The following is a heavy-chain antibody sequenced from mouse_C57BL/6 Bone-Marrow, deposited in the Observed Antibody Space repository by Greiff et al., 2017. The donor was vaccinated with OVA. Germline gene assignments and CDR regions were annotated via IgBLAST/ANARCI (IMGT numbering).Heavy chain of an antibody. CDR1: GFSLTSYG. D-gene: IGHD2-4*01. CDR2: IWSDGST. Sequence: VHLVESGPGLVAPSQSLSITCTVSGFSLTSYGVHWVRQPPGKGLEWLVVIWSDGSTPYNSALKSRLSISKDNSKSQVFLKMNSLQTDDTAMYYCARHRNDYDGWFAYWGQGTLVTVSA. CDR3: ARHRNDYDGWFAY. J-gene: IGHJ3*01. V-gene: IGHV2-6-1*01.